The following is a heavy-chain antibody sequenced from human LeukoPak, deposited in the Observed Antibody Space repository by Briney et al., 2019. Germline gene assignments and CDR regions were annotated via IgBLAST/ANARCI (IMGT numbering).Heavy chain of an antibody. CDR1: GYTFTGCY. J-gene: IGHJ4*02. V-gene: IGHV1-2*02. CDR2: INPNSGGT. D-gene: IGHD5-18*01. Sequence: ASVKVFCKASGYTFTGCYMHWVRQAPGQGLGWMRWINPNSGGTNSAQKFQGRVTMTRDTSISTAYMEQSRLRSDDTAVYYCARDKDSGGIQLWDPFDYWGQGTLVTVSS. CDR3: ARDKDSGGIQLWDPFDY.